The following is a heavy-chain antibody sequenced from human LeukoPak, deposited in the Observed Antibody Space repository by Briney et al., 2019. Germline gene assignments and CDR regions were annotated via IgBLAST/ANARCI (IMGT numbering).Heavy chain of an antibody. Sequence: GGSLRLSCAASGFTFSSYAMSWVRQAPGKGLEWVSGISGSGSNTYYADSVKGRFTISRDNSKNTLYLQMNSLRAEDTAVYYCAKDTVRVEHDAFDIWGQGTMVTVSS. V-gene: IGHV3-23*01. D-gene: IGHD3-10*01. CDR3: AKDTVRVEHDAFDI. CDR1: GFTFSSYA. J-gene: IGHJ3*02. CDR2: ISGSGSNT.